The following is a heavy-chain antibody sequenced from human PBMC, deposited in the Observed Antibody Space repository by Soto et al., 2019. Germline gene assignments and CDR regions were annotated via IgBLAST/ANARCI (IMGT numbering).Heavy chain of an antibody. D-gene: IGHD3-22*01. J-gene: IGHJ6*02. Sequence: ASVKVSCKPSVYTFHSYGIDWVRQTPVQGLEWLGWISAYDGNTKYAQILQGRVSLTTDTSTNTAYMELRSLRSDDTAMYFCARGGYYDSSGSRNYYYSGMNVWGQGTTVTVSS. CDR1: VYTFHSYG. CDR2: ISAYDGNT. V-gene: IGHV1-18*01. CDR3: ARGGYYDSSGSRNYYYSGMNV.